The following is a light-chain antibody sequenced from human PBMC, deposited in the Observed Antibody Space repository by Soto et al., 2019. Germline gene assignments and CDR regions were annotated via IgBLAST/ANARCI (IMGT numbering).Light chain of an antibody. V-gene: IGLV2-8*01. Sequence: QSALTQPPSASGSPGQSVTISCTGTSSDVGGYNSVSWYQQHPGKAPKLMIYVVSKRPSGVPDRFSGSKSGNTASLTVSGLQAEDEADYYCSSYAGSNNLVVFGGGTKLTVL. CDR1: SSDVGGYNS. J-gene: IGLJ2*01. CDR2: VVS. CDR3: SSYAGSNNLVV.